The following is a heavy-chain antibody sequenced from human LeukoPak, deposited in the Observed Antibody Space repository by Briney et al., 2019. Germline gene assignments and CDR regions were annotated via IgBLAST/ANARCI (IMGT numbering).Heavy chain of an antibody. CDR3: ARSRRRYYYDSSGYYEG. CDR2: INHSGST. J-gene: IGHJ4*02. CDR1: GGSFSGYY. D-gene: IGHD3-22*01. Sequence: SETLSLTCAVYGGSFSGYYWSWIRQPPGKGLEWIGEINHSGSTNYNPSLKSRVTISVDTSKNQFSLKLSSVTAADTAVYCCARSRRRYYYDSSGYYEGWGQGTLVTVSS. V-gene: IGHV4-34*01.